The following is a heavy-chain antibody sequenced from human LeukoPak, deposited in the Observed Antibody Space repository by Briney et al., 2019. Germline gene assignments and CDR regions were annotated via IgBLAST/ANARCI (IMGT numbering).Heavy chain of an antibody. V-gene: IGHV4-30-4*08. J-gene: IGHJ4*02. Sequence: PSETLSLTCTVSGGSISSGDYYWSWLRQPPGKGLEWIGYIYYSGSTYYNPSLKSRVTISVDTSKNQFSLKLSSVTAADTSVYYCARKIGPGPYYFDYWGQGTLVTVAS. CDR2: IYYSGST. CDR1: GGSISSGDYY. CDR3: ARKIGPGPYYFDY.